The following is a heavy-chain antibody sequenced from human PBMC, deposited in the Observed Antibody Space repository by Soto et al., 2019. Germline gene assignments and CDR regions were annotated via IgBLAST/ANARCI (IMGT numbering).Heavy chain of an antibody. V-gene: IGHV1-3*01. CDR3: ARDSGIAGASTRYSFGVWCRR. J-gene: IGHJ4*02. D-gene: IGHD6-13*01. Sequence: ASVKVSCKASGYTFTSYAMHWVRQAPGQRLEWMGWINAGNGNTKYSQKFQGRVTITSDTSASTAYMELSSLRSEDTAVYYCARDSGIAGASTRYSFGVWCRRWGEGTLVT. CDR2: INAGNGNT. CDR1: GYTFTSYA.